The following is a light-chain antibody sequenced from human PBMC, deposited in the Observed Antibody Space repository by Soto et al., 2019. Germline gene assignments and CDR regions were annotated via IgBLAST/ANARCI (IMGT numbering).Light chain of an antibody. CDR3: QQRSNWPPEIT. J-gene: IGKJ5*01. CDR1: QSVGSY. Sequence: EIVLTQSPATLSLSPGERATLSCRASQSVGSYLAWYQQKPGQAPRLLIFDASNRATGIPARFSGSGSGTDFTLTISSLEPEDFAVYYCQQRSNWPPEITFAQGTRLESK. CDR2: DAS. V-gene: IGKV3-11*01.